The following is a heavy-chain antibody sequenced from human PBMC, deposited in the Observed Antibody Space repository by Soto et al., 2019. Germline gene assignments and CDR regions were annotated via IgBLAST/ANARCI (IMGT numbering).Heavy chain of an antibody. CDR3: ARAVGYSGYESYFDY. CDR1: GGSISSYY. V-gene: IGHV4-59*01. D-gene: IGHD5-12*01. J-gene: IGHJ4*02. Sequence: SETLSLTCTVSGGSISSYYWSWIRQPPGKGLEWIGYIYYSGSTNYNPSLKSRVTISVDTSKNQFSLKLSSVTAADTAVYYCARAVGYSGYESYFDYWGQGTLVTVSS. CDR2: IYYSGST.